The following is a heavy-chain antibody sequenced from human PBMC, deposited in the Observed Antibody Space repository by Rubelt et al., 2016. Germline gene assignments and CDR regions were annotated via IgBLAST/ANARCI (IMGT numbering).Heavy chain of an antibody. Sequence: VQLVESGGGLVQPGGSLRLSCAASGFTFSSYSMNWVRQAPGKGLEWVSYISSSSTIYYADSVKGRFTISRDNAKNSLYLQMNSLRAEDTAVYYCASDPGDLLYFDYWGQGTLVTVSS. CDR2: ISSSSTI. V-gene: IGHV3-48*04. CDR3: ASDPGDLLYFDY. CDR1: GFTFSSYS. J-gene: IGHJ4*02. D-gene: IGHD1-26*01.